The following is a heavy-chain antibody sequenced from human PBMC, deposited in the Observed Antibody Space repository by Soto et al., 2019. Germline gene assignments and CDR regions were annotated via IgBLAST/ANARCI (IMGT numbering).Heavy chain of an antibody. CDR1: GFTFSSYS. J-gene: IGHJ4*02. CDR2: ISSSGTTR. D-gene: IGHD3-10*01. V-gene: IGHV3-48*02. CDR3: AAIRFGSKV. Sequence: EVQLVESGGGVVQPGGSLRLSCSASGFTFSSYSMNWIHQAPGKGLEWLSYISSSGTTRYYADSVRGRFTVSRDNARNSVFMQMNGLRDGDTAVYYCAAIRFGSKVWGQGTLVTVSS.